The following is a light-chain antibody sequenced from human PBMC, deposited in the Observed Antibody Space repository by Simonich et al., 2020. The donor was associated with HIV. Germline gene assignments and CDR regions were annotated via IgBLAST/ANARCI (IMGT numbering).Light chain of an antibody. V-gene: IGKV4-1*01. CDR1: RPLLYSPNHQNY. J-gene: IGKJ1*01. CDR3: QQYYSTPPT. Sequence: DIVLTQSPDSLAVSLGARATIHCKSSRPLLYSPNHQNYLAWSQQKPGQPPKLLIYGASTRESGVPARFRASGSGTDFTLTISSLQAEDVAVYSCQQYYSTPPTFGQGTKVEIK. CDR2: GAS.